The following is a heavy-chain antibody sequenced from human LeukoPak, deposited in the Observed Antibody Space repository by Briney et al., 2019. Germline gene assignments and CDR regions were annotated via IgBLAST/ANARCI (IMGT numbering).Heavy chain of an antibody. V-gene: IGHV3-53*01. CDR2: IYSGGST. D-gene: IGHD1-26*01. CDR1: GFTVSSNY. CDR3: ARAARSYPFDY. J-gene: IGHJ4*02. Sequence: QSGGSLRLSCAASGFTVSSNYMSWVRQAPGKGLEWVSVIYSGGSTYYADSVKGRFTISRDNSKNTLYLQMNSLRAEDTAVYYYARAARSYPFDYWGQGTLVTVSS.